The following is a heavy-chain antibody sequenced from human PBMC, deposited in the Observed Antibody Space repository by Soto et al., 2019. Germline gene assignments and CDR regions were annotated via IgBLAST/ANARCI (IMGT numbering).Heavy chain of an antibody. CDR1: GGTYSGYV. CDR3: APHGLGVSSPPYFDN. Sequence: QLVQSGSEVQKPGSSVKVSCQASGGTYSGYVVTWVRQAPGQGLEWMGGFVPLFGTTNYAQRFSGRITIPAEESTSTADMELTTLRSDDTAVYYCAPHGLGVSSPPYFDNWGQGTLVTVSS. V-gene: IGHV1-69*01. D-gene: IGHD3-16*01. J-gene: IGHJ4*02. CDR2: FVPLFGTT.